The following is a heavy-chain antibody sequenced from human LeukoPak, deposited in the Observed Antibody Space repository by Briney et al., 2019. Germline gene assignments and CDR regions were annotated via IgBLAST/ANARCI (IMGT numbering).Heavy chain of an antibody. CDR3: ARGYYGGTSATFDY. CDR1: GYTFTGYY. D-gene: IGHD4-23*01. V-gene: IGHV1-2*02. CDR2: INPNSGGT. Sequence: ASVKVSCKASGYTFTGYYMHWVRQAPGQGLEWMGWINPNSGGTNYAQKFQGRVTMTRDTSISTAYMELSRLRSDDTAVYYCARGYYGGTSATFDYWGQGTLVTVSS. J-gene: IGHJ4*02.